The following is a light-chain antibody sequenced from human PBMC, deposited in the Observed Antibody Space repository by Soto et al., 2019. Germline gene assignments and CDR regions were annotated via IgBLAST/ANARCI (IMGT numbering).Light chain of an antibody. CDR2: WAS. Sequence: DIVMTQSPDSLAVSLGERATINCKSSQSLLSRSNDKTYLAWFQQKPGQPPKLLINWASNRESGVPDRFSGSGSGTDFTLTISSLQAEDVAVYYCQQYYSTPQTFGQGTKVEI. CDR3: QQYYSTPQT. J-gene: IGKJ1*01. CDR1: QSLLSRSNDKTY. V-gene: IGKV4-1*01.